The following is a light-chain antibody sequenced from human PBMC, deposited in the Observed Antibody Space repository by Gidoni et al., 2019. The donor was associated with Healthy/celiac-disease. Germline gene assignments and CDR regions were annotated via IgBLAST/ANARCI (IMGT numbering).Light chain of an antibody. Sequence: EIVLTQSLATLSLSPGERATLSCRASQSFSSYLAWYQQKPGQAPRLLIYDASNRATGIPARFSGSGSGTEFTLTISSLEPEDFAVYYCQQRSNWPPITFGQGTRLEIK. CDR3: QQRSNWPPIT. CDR2: DAS. J-gene: IGKJ5*01. CDR1: QSFSSY. V-gene: IGKV3-11*01.